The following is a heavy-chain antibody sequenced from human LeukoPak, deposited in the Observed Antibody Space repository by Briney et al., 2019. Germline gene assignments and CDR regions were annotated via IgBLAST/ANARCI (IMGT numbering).Heavy chain of an antibody. V-gene: IGHV3-48*01. CDR2: ISSSSSTM. CDR3: ARDPYSGYDLQAFDY. Sequence: GGSLRLSCATSRFTFSRYSMNWVRQAPGKGLEWVSYISSSSSTMYYADSVKGRFTISRDSAKNSLYLQMNSLRVEDTAVYYCARDPYSGYDLQAFDYWGQGTLVTVSS. J-gene: IGHJ4*02. CDR1: RFTFSRYS. D-gene: IGHD5-12*01.